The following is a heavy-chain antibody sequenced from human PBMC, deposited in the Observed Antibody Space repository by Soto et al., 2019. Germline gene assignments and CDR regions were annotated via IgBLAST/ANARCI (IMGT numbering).Heavy chain of an antibody. CDR1: GGSISSYY. CDR3: ARMVAVAGYYFDY. D-gene: IGHD6-19*01. J-gene: IGHJ4*02. CDR2: IYYSGST. Sequence: QVQLQESGPGLVKPSETLSLTCTVSGGSISSYYWSWIRQPPGKGLEWIGYIYYSGSTNYNPSLKSRVTISVDTSKNQFSLKLSSVTAADTAVYYCARMVAVAGYYFDYWGQGTLVTVSS. V-gene: IGHV4-59*01.